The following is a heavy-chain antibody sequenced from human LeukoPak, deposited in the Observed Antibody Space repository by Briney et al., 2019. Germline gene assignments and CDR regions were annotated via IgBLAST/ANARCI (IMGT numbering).Heavy chain of an antibody. V-gene: IGHV3-48*01. CDR1: GFTFSSYS. D-gene: IGHD3-3*01. J-gene: IGHJ6*03. CDR2: ISSSSSTI. Sequence: GGSLRLSCAASGFTFSSYSINWVRQAPGKGLEWVSYISSSSSTIYYADSVKGRFTISRDNAKNSLYLQMNSLRAEDTAVYYCTRSPYYDFWSRYRAYYYYYMDVWGKGTTVIVSS. CDR3: TRSPYYDFWSRYRAYYYYYMDV.